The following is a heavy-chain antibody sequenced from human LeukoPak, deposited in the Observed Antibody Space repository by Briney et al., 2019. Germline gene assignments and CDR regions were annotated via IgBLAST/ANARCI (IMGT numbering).Heavy chain of an antibody. D-gene: IGHD4-23*01. Sequence: GASVKVSCKVSGYTLTELSMHWVRQAPGKGLEWMGGFDPEDGETIYAQKFQGRVTMTEDTSTDTAYMELSSLRSEDTAVYYCATDLDYGGNPNNGYWGQETLVTVSS. J-gene: IGHJ4*02. CDR3: ATDLDYGGNPNNGY. CDR1: GYTLTELS. CDR2: FDPEDGET. V-gene: IGHV1-24*01.